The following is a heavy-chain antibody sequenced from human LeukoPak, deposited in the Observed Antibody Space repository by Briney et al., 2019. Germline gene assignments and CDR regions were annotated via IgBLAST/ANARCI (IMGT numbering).Heavy chain of an antibody. D-gene: IGHD3-22*01. Sequence: ETLSLTCTVSGGSISSQYWSWIRQPPGKGLEWIGYYSGSTNYNPSLKSRVTISVDTSKNQSSLKVNFVTAADTAVYYCARGGYYFAYWGQGTLVTVSS. V-gene: IGHV4-59*11. J-gene: IGHJ4*02. CDR2: YSGST. CDR3: ARGGYYFAY. CDR1: GGSISSQY.